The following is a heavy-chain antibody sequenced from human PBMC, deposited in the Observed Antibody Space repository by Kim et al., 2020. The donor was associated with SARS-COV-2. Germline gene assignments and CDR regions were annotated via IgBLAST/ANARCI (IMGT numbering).Heavy chain of an antibody. V-gene: IGHV3-53*04. J-gene: IGHJ2*01. CDR2: IYRGGST. CDR1: GFLVSTSY. CDR3: ARDRMGGSSWGNFHL. D-gene: IGHD3-16*01. Sequence: GGSLRLSCTASGFLVSTSYMNWVRQAPGKGLEWVSVIYRGGSTYYADSVKGRFTISRHISRNTLYLQLNSLRSEDTAAYYCARDRMGGSSWGNFHLWGR.